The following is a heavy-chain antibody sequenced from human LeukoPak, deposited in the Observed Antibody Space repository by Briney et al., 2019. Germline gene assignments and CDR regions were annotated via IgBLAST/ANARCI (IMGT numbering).Heavy chain of an antibody. CDR2: ITHSGGDT. D-gene: IGHD2-15*01. CDR1: GFTFSNYA. Sequence: GSLRLSCAASGFTFSNYAMSWVRHALGRGLEWFSAITHSGGDTYYADSVKGRFTISRDNSKNTLDLQMSSLRAEDTAVYYCAKGSASSRPYYFDYWGQGALVTVSS. J-gene: IGHJ4*02. V-gene: IGHV3-23*01. CDR3: AKGSASSRPYYFDY.